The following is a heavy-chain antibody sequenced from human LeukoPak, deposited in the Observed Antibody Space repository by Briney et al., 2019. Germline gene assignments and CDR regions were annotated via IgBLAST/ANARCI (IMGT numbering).Heavy chain of an antibody. CDR2: ISSSSSTI. D-gene: IGHD3-22*01. V-gene: IGHV3-48*01. Sequence: GGSLRLSCAASGFIFTSYSMNWVRQAPGKGLEWISYISSSSSTIYYADSVRGRFTISRDNAKNSLYLQMNSLRAEDKAVYYCARGFHRYNYDSGAYSVYWGQGTLVTVSS. CDR3: ARGFHRYNYDSGAYSVY. J-gene: IGHJ4*02. CDR1: GFIFTSYS.